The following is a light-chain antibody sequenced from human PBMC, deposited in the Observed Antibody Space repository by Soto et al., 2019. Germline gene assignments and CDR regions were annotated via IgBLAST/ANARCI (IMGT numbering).Light chain of an antibody. J-gene: IGLJ2*01. Sequence: QSVLTQPPSASGTPGQRVTISCSGSSSNIGINHVYWYQQFPGTAPKLLMYRSDQRPSGVPDRFSGSKSGTSASLAISGLRSDDEAEYYCSARDDSLSGVVFGGGTQLTVL. CDR1: SSNIGINH. CDR2: RSD. CDR3: SARDDSLSGVV. V-gene: IGLV1-47*01.